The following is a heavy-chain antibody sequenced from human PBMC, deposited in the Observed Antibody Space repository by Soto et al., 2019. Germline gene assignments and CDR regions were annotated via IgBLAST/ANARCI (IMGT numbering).Heavy chain of an antibody. CDR1: GGSVSSGSYY. Sequence: QVQLQESGPGLVKPSETLSLTCTVSGGSVSSGSYYWSWIRQPPGKGLEWIGYIYYSGSTNYNPSLKSRVTISVDTAKNQFALKLSSVAAADTAVYYWARDHPHDYGGLKPLAFDIWGQGTMVTVSS. J-gene: IGHJ3*02. CDR2: IYYSGST. V-gene: IGHV4-61*01. D-gene: IGHD4-17*01. CDR3: ARDHPHDYGGLKPLAFDI.